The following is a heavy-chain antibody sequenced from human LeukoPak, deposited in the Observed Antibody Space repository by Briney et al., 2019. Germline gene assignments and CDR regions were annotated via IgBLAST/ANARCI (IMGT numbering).Heavy chain of an antibody. D-gene: IGHD2-15*01. CDR1: GFTFSDYY. J-gene: IGHJ4*02. V-gene: IGHV3-11*06. CDR3: ARDSARVGYCSGGSCSGGGY. CDR2: ISSSGTFT. Sequence: GGSLRLSCAASGFTFSDYYMSWIRQAPGKGLEWVSYISSSGTFTTYADSVKGRFTISRDNAKNSLYLQMNSLRAEDTAVYYCARDSARVGYCSGGSCSGGGYGGRGTLATVSS.